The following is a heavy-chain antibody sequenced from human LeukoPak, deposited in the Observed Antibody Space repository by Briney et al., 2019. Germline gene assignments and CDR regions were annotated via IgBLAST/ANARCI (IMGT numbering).Heavy chain of an antibody. CDR1: GGSISSGDYY. CDR3: ARDQNYDFWSGLNPPADWFDP. Sequence: SQTLSLTCTVSGGSISSGDYYWSWIRQPPGKGLEWIGYIYYSGSTYYNPSLKGRVTISVDTSKNQFSLKLSSVTAADTAVYYCARDQNYDFWSGLNPPADWFDPWGQGTLVTVSS. J-gene: IGHJ5*02. V-gene: IGHV4-30-4*08. CDR2: IYYSGST. D-gene: IGHD3-3*01.